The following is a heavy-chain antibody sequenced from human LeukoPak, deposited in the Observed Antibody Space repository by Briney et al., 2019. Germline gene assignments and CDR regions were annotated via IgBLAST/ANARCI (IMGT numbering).Heavy chain of an antibody. J-gene: IGHJ4*02. Sequence: PSETLSLTCTVSGGSISSSSYYWGWIRQPPGKGLEWIGSIYYSGSTYYNPSLKSRVTISVDTSKNQFSLKLSSVTAADTAVYYCARDYSGWYGNYWGQGTLVTVSS. V-gene: IGHV4-39*02. CDR3: ARDYSGWYGNY. CDR1: GGSISSSSYY. CDR2: IYYSGST. D-gene: IGHD6-19*01.